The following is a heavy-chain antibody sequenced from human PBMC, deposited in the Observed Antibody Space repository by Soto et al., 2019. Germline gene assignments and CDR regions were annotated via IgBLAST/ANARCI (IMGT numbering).Heavy chain of an antibody. CDR3: ARCMGYDGSGYAFFDS. CDR2: VSSTSSHI. D-gene: IGHD3-10*01. Sequence: EVQLVESAGGLVKPGGSLRLSCAASGFTFSGHTINWVRQAPGKGLEWVSSVSSTSSHIYYADSVKGRFTVSRDNAEKSLYLQMNSLRAEDTAIYYCARCMGYDGSGYAFFDSWGQGTLVTVSS. V-gene: IGHV3-21*01. J-gene: IGHJ4*02. CDR1: GFTFSGHT.